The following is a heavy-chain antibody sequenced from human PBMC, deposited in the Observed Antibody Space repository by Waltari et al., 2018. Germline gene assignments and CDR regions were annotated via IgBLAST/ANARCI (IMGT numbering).Heavy chain of an antibody. CDR2: KSYDGSNK. CDR1: GFTFSSYA. J-gene: IGHJ3*02. Sequence: QVQLVESGGGVVQPGRSLRLSCAASGFTFSSYAMHWVRKAPGKGLEWVAVKSYDGSNKYYADSVKGRFTISRDNSKNTLDLQMNSLRAEDTAVYYCARSQQWAFDIWGQGTMVTVSS. V-gene: IGHV3-30-3*01. D-gene: IGHD6-19*01. CDR3: ARSQQWAFDI.